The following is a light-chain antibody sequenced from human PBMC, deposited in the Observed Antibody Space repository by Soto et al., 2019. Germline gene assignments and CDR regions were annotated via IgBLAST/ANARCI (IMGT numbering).Light chain of an antibody. J-gene: IGLJ2*01. CDR1: SSDVGDYNY. Sequence: QSALTQAASVSGSPGQSITISCTGTSSDVGDYNYVSWYQQHPGKAPKLMIYDVSHRPSGVSNRFSGSKSGNTASLTISGLQAEDEADYYCSSYTSSSTLVFGGGTKVTVL. CDR3: SSYTSSSTLV. V-gene: IGLV2-14*01. CDR2: DVS.